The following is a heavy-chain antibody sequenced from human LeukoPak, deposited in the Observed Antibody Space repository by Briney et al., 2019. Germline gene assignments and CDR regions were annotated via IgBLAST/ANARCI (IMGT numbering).Heavy chain of an antibody. CDR2: ISADKTNT. V-gene: IGHV1-18*01. CDR3: ARRAAVVGPLYYFDN. D-gene: IGHD6-19*01. CDR1: GYTFTSYG. J-gene: IGHJ4*02. Sequence: PGASVKVSCKASGYTFTSYGIGWLRQAPGQGLEWMGWISADKTNTNYAQNLQGRVTVTTDTSTSTAYMELRSLRSDDTAVYYCARRAAVVGPLYYFDNWGQGTLITVSS.